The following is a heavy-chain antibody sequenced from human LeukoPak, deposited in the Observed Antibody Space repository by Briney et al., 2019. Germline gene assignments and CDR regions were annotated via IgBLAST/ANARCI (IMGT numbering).Heavy chain of an antibody. CDR2: IYYSGST. J-gene: IGHJ4*02. CDR1: GGSISSSSYY. D-gene: IGHD1-26*01. V-gene: IGHV4-39*07. CDR3: ARDGGSYSPFFDY. Sequence: PSETLSLTCTVSGGSISSSSYYWGWIRQPPGKGLEWIGSIYYSGSTYYNPSLKSRVTISVDTSKNQFSLKLSSVTAADTAVYYCARDGGSYSPFFDYWGQGTLVTVSS.